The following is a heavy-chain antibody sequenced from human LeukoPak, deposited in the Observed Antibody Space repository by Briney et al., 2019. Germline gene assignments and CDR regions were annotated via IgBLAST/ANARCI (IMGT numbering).Heavy chain of an antibody. J-gene: IGHJ3*02. CDR2: IWYDGSNK. CDR1: GFTLGSYG. D-gene: IGHD3-22*01. V-gene: IGHV3-33*01. Sequence: PGGSLRLSCAASGFTLGSYGMHWVRQAPGKGLEWVAVIWYDGSNKYYADSVKGRFTISRDNSKNTLYLQMNSLRAEDTAVYYCARDRFYDRKNDAFDIWGQGTMVTVSS. CDR3: ARDRFYDRKNDAFDI.